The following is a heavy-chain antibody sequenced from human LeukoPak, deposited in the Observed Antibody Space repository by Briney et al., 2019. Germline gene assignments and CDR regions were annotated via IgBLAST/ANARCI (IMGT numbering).Heavy chain of an antibody. CDR2: INPNSGGT. CDR3: ARAKGQKKYYYDSSGYLRY. Sequence: GASVKVSCKASGYTFTDYYMHWVRQAPGQGLEWMGWINPNSGGTNYAQKFQGRVTMTRDTSISTAYMELSRLRSDDTAVYYCARAKGQKKYYYDSSGYLRYWGQGTLVTVSS. D-gene: IGHD3-22*01. CDR1: GYTFTDYY. J-gene: IGHJ4*02. V-gene: IGHV1-2*02.